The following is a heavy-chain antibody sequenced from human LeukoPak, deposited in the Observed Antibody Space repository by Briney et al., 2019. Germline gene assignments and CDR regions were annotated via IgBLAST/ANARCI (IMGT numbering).Heavy chain of an antibody. V-gene: IGHV3-30*04. Sequence: GGSLRLSCAASGFTFSSYAMHWVRQAPGKGLEWVAVISYDGSNKYYADSVKGRFTISRDNSKNTLYLQMNSLRAEDTAVYYCARDGGGGYSYGDLDYWGQGTLVTVSS. D-gene: IGHD5-18*01. CDR2: ISYDGSNK. CDR1: GFTFSSYA. CDR3: ARDGGGGYSYGDLDY. J-gene: IGHJ4*02.